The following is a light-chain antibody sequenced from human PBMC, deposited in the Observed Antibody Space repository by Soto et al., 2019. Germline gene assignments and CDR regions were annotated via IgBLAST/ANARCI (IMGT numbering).Light chain of an antibody. CDR1: QDINDY. Sequence: DIQMTQSPSSLSASVGDRVTITCRASQDINDYLAWFQQRPGKAPKSLIYGASTLQSGVPSKFSGSGSGTDFTLNISSLQPEDFATYYCQQYNSYPLTFGGGTKVESK. J-gene: IGKJ4*01. V-gene: IGKV1-16*02. CDR3: QQYNSYPLT. CDR2: GAS.